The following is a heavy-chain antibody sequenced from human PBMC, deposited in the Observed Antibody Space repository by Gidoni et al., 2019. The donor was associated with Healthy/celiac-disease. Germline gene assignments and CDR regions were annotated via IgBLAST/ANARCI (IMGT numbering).Heavy chain of an antibody. CDR3: AKDGGRRVRDFDWPLGSEPYYFDY. D-gene: IGHD3-9*01. Sequence: EVQLLESGGGWVQPGGSLSLSCGASGFPFSSYAMSWVRQAPGRGLECVSAIGGSGGSTYSADSVTGRFTIARDNSKNTLYLQMNSLRAEDTAVYDCAKDGGRRVRDFDWPLGSEPYYFDYWGQGTLVTVSS. CDR2: IGGSGGST. CDR1: GFPFSSYA. V-gene: IGHV3-23*01. J-gene: IGHJ4*02.